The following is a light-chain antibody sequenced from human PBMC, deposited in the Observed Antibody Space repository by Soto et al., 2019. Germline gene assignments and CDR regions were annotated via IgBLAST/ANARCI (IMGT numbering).Light chain of an antibody. CDR3: CSYAGSYTLGV. V-gene: IGLV2-11*01. Sequence: QSVLTQPRSVSGSPGQSVTISCTGTSSGVGGYNYVSWYQQHPGKAPKLMIYDVSKRPSGVPDRFSGSKSGNTASLTISGLQAEDEADYYCCSYAGSYTLGVFGGGTKVTVL. CDR1: SSGVGGYNY. CDR2: DVS. J-gene: IGLJ2*01.